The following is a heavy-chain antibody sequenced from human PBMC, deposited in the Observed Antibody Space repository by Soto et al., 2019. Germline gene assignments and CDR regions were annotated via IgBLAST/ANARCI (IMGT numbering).Heavy chain of an antibody. CDR2: IYYSGST. J-gene: IGHJ4*02. Sequence: ASETLSLTCTVSGGSISSYYWSWIRQPPGKGLEWIGYIYYSGSTNYNPSLKSRVTISVDTSKNQFSLKLSSVTAADTAVYYCARVTPPESVDYWGQGTQVTVSS. CDR1: GGSISSYY. V-gene: IGHV4-59*01. CDR3: ARVTPPESVDY.